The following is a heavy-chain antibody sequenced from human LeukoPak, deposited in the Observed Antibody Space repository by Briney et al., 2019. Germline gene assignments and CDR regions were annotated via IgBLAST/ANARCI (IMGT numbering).Heavy chain of an antibody. D-gene: IGHD2-15*01. CDR3: ARAYCSGGSCYNYFDY. J-gene: IGHJ4*02. V-gene: IGHV1-2*02. Sequence: ASVKVSCKASGYTFTGYYMHWVRQAPGQGLEWMGWINPNSGGTNYAQKFQGRVTMTRDTSISTAYMELSRLRSEDTAVYYCARAYCSGGSCYNYFDYWGQGTLVTVSS. CDR2: INPNSGGT. CDR1: GYTFTGYY.